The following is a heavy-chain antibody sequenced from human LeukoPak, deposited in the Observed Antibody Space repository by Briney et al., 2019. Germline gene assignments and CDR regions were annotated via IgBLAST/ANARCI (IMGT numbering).Heavy chain of an antibody. D-gene: IGHD3-22*01. V-gene: IGHV3-23*01. Sequence: GGSLRLSCAASGFTFSSYAMSWVRQAPGKGLEWVSAISRSGGSTYYADSVKGRFTISRDNSKNTLYLQMNSLRAEDTAVYYCAKDRNGYSWFDPWGQGTLVTVSS. CDR2: ISRSGGST. CDR3: AKDRNGYSWFDP. CDR1: GFTFSSYA. J-gene: IGHJ5*02.